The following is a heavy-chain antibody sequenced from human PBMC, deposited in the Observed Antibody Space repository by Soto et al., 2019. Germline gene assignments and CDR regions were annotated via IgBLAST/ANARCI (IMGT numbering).Heavy chain of an antibody. J-gene: IGHJ3*02. CDR2: INPNSGGT. CDR1: GYTFTGYY. Sequence: ASVKVSCKASGYTFTGYYMHWLRQAPGQGLEWMGWINPNSGGTNYAQKFQGRVTMTRDTSISTAYMELSRLRSDDTAVYYCARGRAEWLFAFDIWGQGTMVTVS. D-gene: IGHD3-9*01. CDR3: ARGRAEWLFAFDI. V-gene: IGHV1-2*02.